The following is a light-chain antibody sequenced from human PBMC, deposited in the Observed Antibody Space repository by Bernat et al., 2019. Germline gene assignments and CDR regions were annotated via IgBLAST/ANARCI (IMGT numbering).Light chain of an antibody. J-gene: IGKJ4*01. CDR1: QGIRNN. V-gene: IGKV1-27*01. CDR3: QQYGSSPLT. CDR2: MAS. Sequence: DIQLTQSPSSLSASVGDRVTITCRASQGIRNNLAWYQQKPGKVPKLLIYMASGLQSGVPSRFSGSGSGTDFTLTISRLEPEDFAVYYCQQYGSSPLTFGGGTKVEIK.